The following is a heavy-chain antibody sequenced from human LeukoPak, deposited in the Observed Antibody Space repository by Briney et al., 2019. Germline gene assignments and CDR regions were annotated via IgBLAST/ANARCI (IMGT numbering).Heavy chain of an antibody. J-gene: IGHJ4*02. Sequence: SVKVSCKASGGTFSSYAISWVRQAPGQGLEWMGRIIPILGIANYAQKLQGRVTMTTDTSTSTAYMELRSLRSDDTAVYYCARALRIAVAGRNDYWGQGTLVTVSS. CDR3: ARALRIAVAGRNDY. D-gene: IGHD6-19*01. CDR2: IIPILGIA. V-gene: IGHV1-69*04. CDR1: GGTFSSYA.